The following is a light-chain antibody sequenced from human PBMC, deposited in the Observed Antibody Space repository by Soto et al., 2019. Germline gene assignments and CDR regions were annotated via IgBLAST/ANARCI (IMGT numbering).Light chain of an antibody. CDR1: SGIIDSNY. Sequence: NFMLTQPHSVSESPGKTVTISCTRSSGIIDSNYVQWYQQRPGSAPTTVIYEDNQRPSGVPDRFSGSIDSSSNSASLTISGLKTEDEADYYCQSYDSSNPDVVFGGGTKLTVL. J-gene: IGLJ2*01. V-gene: IGLV6-57*04. CDR2: EDN. CDR3: QSYDSSNPDVV.